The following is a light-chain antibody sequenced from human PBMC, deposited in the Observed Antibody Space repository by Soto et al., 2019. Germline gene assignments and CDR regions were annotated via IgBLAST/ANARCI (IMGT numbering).Light chain of an antibody. J-gene: IGLJ2*01. Sequence: QSALIQPPSASGSPGQSGTISCTGTSSDVGGYNFVSWYQQHPGKAPRLIIFEVNRRPAGVPERFSGSKSGNTASLTVSGLQADDEAHYYCSSYAGSKKGIFGGGTKVTVL. CDR2: EVN. CDR1: SSDVGGYNF. CDR3: SSYAGSKKGI. V-gene: IGLV2-8*01.